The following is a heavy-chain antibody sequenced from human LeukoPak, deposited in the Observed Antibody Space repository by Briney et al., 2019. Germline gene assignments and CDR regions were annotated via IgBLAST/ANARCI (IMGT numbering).Heavy chain of an antibody. Sequence: SETLSLTCTGSGGSINNYYWSWIRQPPGKGLEWIGYIYYSGSTNYNPSLKRRATITVDTSNNEFSLKRTPWTAADTAVYYCVRHLSAGRPAFDIWGQGTMVTVSS. CDR2: IYYSGST. V-gene: IGHV4-59*08. J-gene: IGHJ3*02. CDR1: GGSINNYY. CDR3: VRHLSAGRPAFDI. D-gene: IGHD2-15*01.